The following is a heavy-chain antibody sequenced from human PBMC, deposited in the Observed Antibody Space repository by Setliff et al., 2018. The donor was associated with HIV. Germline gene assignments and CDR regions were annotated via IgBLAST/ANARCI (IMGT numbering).Heavy chain of an antibody. CDR2: INPSGGTT. V-gene: IGHV1-46*01. CDR1: GYTFTRYY. D-gene: IGHD2-2*01. Sequence: ASVKVSCKASGYTFTRYYMHWVRQAPGQGLEWMGIINPSGGTTSYAQHFQDRXXMTRDTSTSTDYMELRSLRSDDTAVYYCARGTTPLGWFDPWGQGTXXXVSS. J-gene: IGHJ5*02. CDR3: ARGTTPLGWFDP.